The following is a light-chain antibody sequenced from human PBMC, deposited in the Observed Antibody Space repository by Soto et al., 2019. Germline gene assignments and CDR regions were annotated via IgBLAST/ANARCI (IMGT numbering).Light chain of an antibody. CDR3: QHSYTTPRT. J-gene: IGKJ1*01. CDR1: QSISSY. CDR2: AAS. Sequence: DIQMTQSPSSLSASVGDRVTITCRASQSISSYLHWYQQKPGKAPKLLIYAASSLQSGVPSRFSGSGSGTDLTLTISSLQPEDFATYYCQHSYTTPRTFGQGTTVEIK. V-gene: IGKV1-39*01.